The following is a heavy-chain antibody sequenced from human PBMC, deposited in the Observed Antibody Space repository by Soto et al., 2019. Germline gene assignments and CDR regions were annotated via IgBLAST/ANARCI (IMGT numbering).Heavy chain of an antibody. J-gene: IGHJ4*02. CDR2: ISPMFGAA. CDR3: AREVQVRAPAFVY. V-gene: IGHV1-69*19. D-gene: IGHD3-10*01. CDR1: GVTFNTYA. Sequence: QVQLVQSGAEMKKPGSSVKLSCQSSGVTFNTYAMNWVRQAPGQGPEWMGDISPMFGAANYAPKFQGRVTITADESTGTSHMQLRSLTSEAAALYFCAREVQVRAPAFVYWGQGTLVTVSS.